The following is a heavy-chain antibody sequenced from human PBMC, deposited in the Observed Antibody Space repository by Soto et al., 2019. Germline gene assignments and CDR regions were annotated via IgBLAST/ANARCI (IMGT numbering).Heavy chain of an antibody. CDR3: ARGFRYQRWLQFYWFDP. CDR2: IYYSGST. J-gene: IGHJ5*02. CDR1: GGSISSYY. Sequence: SETLSLTCTFSGGSISSYYWSLIRQPPGKGLEWIGYIYYSGSTNYNPSLKSRVTISVDTSKNQFSLKLSSVTAADTAVYYCARGFRYQRWLQFYWFDPWGQGTLVTVSS. V-gene: IGHV4-59*01. D-gene: IGHD5-12*01.